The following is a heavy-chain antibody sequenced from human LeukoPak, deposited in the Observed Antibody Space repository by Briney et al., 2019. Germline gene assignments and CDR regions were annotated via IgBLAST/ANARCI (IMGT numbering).Heavy chain of an antibody. Sequence: SETLSLTCTVSGGSISSYYWSWIRQPPGKGLEWIGEMSHSGSTNYNPSLKSRVTISVDTSKNQFSLKLRFVTAADTATYYCARRPWVGAADYWGQGTPVTVSS. V-gene: IGHV4-59*12. CDR2: MSHSGST. CDR3: ARRPWVGAADY. D-gene: IGHD1-26*01. CDR1: GGSISSYY. J-gene: IGHJ4*02.